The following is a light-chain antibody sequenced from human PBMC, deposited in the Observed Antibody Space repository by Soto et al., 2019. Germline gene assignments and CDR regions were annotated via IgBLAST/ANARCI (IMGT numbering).Light chain of an antibody. CDR3: QQSYRSPYT. CDR2: GAS. Sequence: IQMTQSPSSLSASVGDSVTVTCRASQSINIYLNWYQQKPGKAPTLLIYGASSLQSGVPSRCTGGGSRTDFTLTISSLQPEDFATYYGQQSYRSPYTFGQGTKLEIK. V-gene: IGKV1-39*01. CDR1: QSINIY. J-gene: IGKJ2*01.